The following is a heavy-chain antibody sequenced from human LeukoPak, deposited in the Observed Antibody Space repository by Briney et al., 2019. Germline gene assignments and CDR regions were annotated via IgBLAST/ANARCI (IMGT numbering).Heavy chain of an antibody. J-gene: IGHJ4*02. CDR1: GYTFTDFG. V-gene: IGHV1-18*01. D-gene: IGHD3/OR15-3a*01. CDR3: VRDLGVETSMIFFDY. Sequence: ASVKVSCKASGYTFTDFGVIWVRQAPGQGLEWMGWISAYNGNTNYVQKFQGRVSMTTDISTSTAYMELRSLRSDDTAVFYCVRDLGVETSMIFFDYWGQGTRVTVSS. CDR2: ISAYNGNT.